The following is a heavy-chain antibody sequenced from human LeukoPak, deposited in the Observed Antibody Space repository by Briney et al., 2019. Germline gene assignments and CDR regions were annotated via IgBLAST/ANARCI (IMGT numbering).Heavy chain of an antibody. Sequence: SETLSLTCAVYGGSFSGYYWRWLRQPPGKGLEWLGEINHSGSTNYNPSLKSRVTISVDTSKNQFSLKLSSVTAADTAVYYCARRTDTAMEFDYWGQGTLVTVSS. CDR1: GGSFSGYY. CDR3: ARRTDTAMEFDY. J-gene: IGHJ4*02. D-gene: IGHD5-18*01. V-gene: IGHV4-34*01. CDR2: INHSGST.